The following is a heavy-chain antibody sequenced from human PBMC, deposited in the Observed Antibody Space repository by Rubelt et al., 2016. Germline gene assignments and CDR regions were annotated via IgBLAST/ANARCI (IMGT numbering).Heavy chain of an antibody. Sequence: EVQLVQSGAEVKKPGESLRISCKGSGYTFTTYWIGWVRQMPGKGLEWLGIIYPGDYDTRYSPSFQGQVSISADKAISTAYLQWSSLKASDTAMYYCASLSSSSHDAFDIWGQGTMVTVSS. CDR1: GYTFTTYW. CDR3: ASLSSSSHDAFDI. D-gene: IGHD6-6*01. V-gene: IGHV5-51*01. J-gene: IGHJ3*02. CDR2: IYPGDYDT.